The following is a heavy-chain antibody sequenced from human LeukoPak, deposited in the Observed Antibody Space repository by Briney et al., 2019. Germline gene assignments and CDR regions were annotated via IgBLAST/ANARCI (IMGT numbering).Heavy chain of an antibody. Sequence: SETLSHTCAVSGASISSYYWSWIRQPAGKRLEWIGRIYTSGTTYYNPSLKSRVTLSVDTSKNQFSLKLNSVTAADTAMYYCAGGIAAGTYWGQGTLVTVSS. D-gene: IGHD6-13*01. CDR3: AGGIAAGTY. J-gene: IGHJ4*02. CDR1: GASISSYY. CDR2: IYTSGTT. V-gene: IGHV4-59*10.